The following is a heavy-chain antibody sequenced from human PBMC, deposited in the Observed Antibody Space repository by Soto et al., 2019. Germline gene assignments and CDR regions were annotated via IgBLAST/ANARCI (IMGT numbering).Heavy chain of an antibody. CDR3: AREDESSGYAGKFPR. CDR2: ISHDESNK. V-gene: IGHV3-30-3*01. CDR1: GFTFSTYV. J-gene: IGHJ1*01. Sequence: QVQLVESGGGVVQPGRSLRLSCAASGFTFSTYVMHWVRQVPGKGLEWVALISHDESNKQYADSVKGRFTISRDNSKNTLSLQMDSLRGEDTAVYYCAREDESSGYAGKFPRWGQGPLVTVSS. D-gene: IGHD3-22*01.